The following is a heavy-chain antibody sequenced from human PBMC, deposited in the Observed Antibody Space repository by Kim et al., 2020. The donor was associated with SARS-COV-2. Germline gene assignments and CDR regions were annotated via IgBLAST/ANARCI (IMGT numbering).Heavy chain of an antibody. Sequence: GRFTLSRDNSKNTLYLQMSSLRAEDTAVYYCVKGSRGYSSGWSLPYYFDYWGQGTLVTVSS. CDR3: VKGSRGYSSGWSLPYYFDY. J-gene: IGHJ4*02. V-gene: IGHV3-64D*06. D-gene: IGHD6-19*01.